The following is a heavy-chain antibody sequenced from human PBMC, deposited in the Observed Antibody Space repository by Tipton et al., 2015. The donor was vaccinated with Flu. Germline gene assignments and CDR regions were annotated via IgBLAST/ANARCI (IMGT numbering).Heavy chain of an antibody. V-gene: IGHV4-4*07. CDR3: ARGSGSGTFVIFDF. J-gene: IGHJ5*01. Sequence: GLVKPSETLSLTCTVSGGSLSSFYWTWIRQSAGKGLEWIGRVYSSGTTNFNPSLKSRLTMSLDASKNQFSLTLNSVTAADTAVYYCARGSGSGTFVIFDFWGQGTLVTVSS. CDR2: VYSSGTT. D-gene: IGHD3-10*01. CDR1: GGSLSSFY.